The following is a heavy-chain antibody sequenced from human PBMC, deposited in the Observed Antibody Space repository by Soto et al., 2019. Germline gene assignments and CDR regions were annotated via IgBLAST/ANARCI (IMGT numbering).Heavy chain of an antibody. CDR1: GFTFSSYA. Sequence: GGSLRLSCAASGFTFSSYAIHWVRQAPGKGLEWVAVISYDGSNKYYADSVKGRFTISRDNSKNTLYLQMNSLRAEDTAVYYCAREKIYYFDYWGQGTLVTVSS. CDR3: AREKIYYFDY. CDR2: ISYDGSNK. D-gene: IGHD3-3*01. V-gene: IGHV3-30-3*01. J-gene: IGHJ4*02.